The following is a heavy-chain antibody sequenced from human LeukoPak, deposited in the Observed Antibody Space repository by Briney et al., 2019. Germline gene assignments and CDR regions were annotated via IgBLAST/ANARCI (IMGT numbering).Heavy chain of an antibody. Sequence: GESLKISCKGSGYSFTSYWIGWVRQMPGKGLEWMGIIYPGDSDTRYSPSFQGQVTIPADKSISTAYLQWSSLKASDTAMYYCARPGGLRLGELSVLRYWGQGTLVTVSS. CDR3: ARPGGLRLGELSVLRY. CDR1: GYSFTSYW. V-gene: IGHV5-51*01. D-gene: IGHD3-16*02. J-gene: IGHJ4*02. CDR2: IYPGDSDT.